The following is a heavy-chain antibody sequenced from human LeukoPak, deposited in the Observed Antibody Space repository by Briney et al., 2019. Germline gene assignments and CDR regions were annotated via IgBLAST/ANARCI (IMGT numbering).Heavy chain of an antibody. D-gene: IGHD1-26*01. CDR3: TRDLLVGATTTAFDI. J-gene: IGHJ3*02. V-gene: IGHV3-49*04. CDR2: IRSKAYGRTT. Sequence: PGRSLRLSCTASGFTFGDYAMSWVRQAPGKGLEWVGFIRSKAYGRTTEYAASVKGRFTISSDDSKSIAYLQMNSLKTEDTAVYYCTRDLLVGATTTAFDIWGQGTMVTVSS. CDR1: GFTFGDYA.